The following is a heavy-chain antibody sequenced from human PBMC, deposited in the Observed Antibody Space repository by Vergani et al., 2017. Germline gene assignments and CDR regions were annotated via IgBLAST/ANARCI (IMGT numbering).Heavy chain of an antibody. D-gene: IGHD3-3*01. CDR3: ARADPREIFFDY. J-gene: IGHJ4*02. Sequence: QVQLQESGPGLVKPSETLSLTCTVSGGSISSHYWSWIRQPPGKGLEWIGYIYYSGSTNYHPSLKSRVTISVDTSKNQFSLKLSSVTAADTAVYYCARADPREIFFDYWGQGTLVTVSS. CDR1: GGSISSHY. V-gene: IGHV4-59*11. CDR2: IYYSGST.